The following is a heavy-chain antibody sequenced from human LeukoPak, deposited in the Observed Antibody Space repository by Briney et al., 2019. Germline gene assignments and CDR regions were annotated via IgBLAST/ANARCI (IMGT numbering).Heavy chain of an antibody. CDR2: FDPEDGET. CDR1: GYTLTEVS. Sequence: ASVKVSCKVSGYTLTEVSMHWVRQAPGKGLEWMGGFDPEDGETIYAQKFQGRVTMTEDTSTDTAYMELSSLRSEDTAVYYRAIAVAVYFDYWGQGTLVTVSS. CDR3: AIAVAVYFDY. D-gene: IGHD6-19*01. J-gene: IGHJ4*02. V-gene: IGHV1-24*01.